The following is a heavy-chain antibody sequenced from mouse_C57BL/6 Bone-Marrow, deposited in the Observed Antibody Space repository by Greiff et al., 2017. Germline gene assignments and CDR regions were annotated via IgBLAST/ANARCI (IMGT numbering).Heavy chain of an antibody. D-gene: IGHD1-1*01. CDR2: ISSGGSYT. V-gene: IGHV5-6*01. CDR3: ARPYYGSSPFAY. CDR1: GFTFSSYG. Sequence: EVKLMESGGDLVKPGGSLKLSCAASGFTFSSYGMSWVRQTPDKRLEWVATISSGGSYTYYPDSVKGRFTISRDNAKNTLYLQMSRLKSEDTAMYYCARPYYGSSPFAYWGQGTLVTVSA. J-gene: IGHJ3*01.